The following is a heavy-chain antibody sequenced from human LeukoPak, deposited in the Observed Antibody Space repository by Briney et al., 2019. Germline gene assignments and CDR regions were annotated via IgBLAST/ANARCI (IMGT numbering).Heavy chain of an antibody. CDR1: GFIFRNYG. CDR2: IWSDGNNR. CDR3: AKAPGASVSGFHMDV. Sequence: PGGSLRLSCAASGFIFRNYGMHWVRQATGKGLEWVSFIWSDGNNRFYADSVKCRFTISRDNSKNTLFLQMDTLRAEDTALYYCAKAPGASVSGFHMDVWGKGTTVIVSS. D-gene: IGHD2-8*02. J-gene: IGHJ6*03. V-gene: IGHV3-30*02.